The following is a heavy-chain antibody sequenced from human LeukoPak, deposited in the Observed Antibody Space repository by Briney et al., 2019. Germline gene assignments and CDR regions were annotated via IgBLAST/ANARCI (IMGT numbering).Heavy chain of an antibody. J-gene: IGHJ4*02. Sequence: GGSLRLSCAASGFTFSSYSMNWVRQAPGKGLEWVSSISSSSSYIYYADSVKGRFTISRDNAKNSLYLQMNSLRAEDTAVYYCARDPGWGLIGIAARPHYFDYWGQGTLVTVSS. CDR1: GFTFSSYS. CDR3: ARDPGWGLIGIAARPHYFDY. CDR2: ISSSSSYI. V-gene: IGHV3-21*01. D-gene: IGHD6-6*01.